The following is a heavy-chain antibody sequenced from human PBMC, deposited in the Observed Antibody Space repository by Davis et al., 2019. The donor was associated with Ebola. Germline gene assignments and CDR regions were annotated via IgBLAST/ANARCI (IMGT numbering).Heavy chain of an antibody. CDR2: IIPIFGTA. Sequence: SVKVSCKASGGTFSSYAISWVRQAPGQGLEWMGGIIPIFGTANYAQKFQGRVTITADESTSTAYMELSSLRSEDTAVYYCARGVHSNGYYPNDYWGQGTPVTVSS. CDR3: ARGVHSNGYYPNDY. D-gene: IGHD3-22*01. CDR1: GGTFSSYA. V-gene: IGHV1-69*13. J-gene: IGHJ4*02.